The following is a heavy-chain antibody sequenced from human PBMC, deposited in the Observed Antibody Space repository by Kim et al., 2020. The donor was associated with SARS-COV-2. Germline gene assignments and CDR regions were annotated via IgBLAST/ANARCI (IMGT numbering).Heavy chain of an antibody. Sequence: GGSLRLSCAASGFTLSTYDMHWVRQVTGKGLEWVSVIGTGGDSYYADSVKGRFTISRENAKNSLYLQMDSLRVGDTAVYYCARDGGHVTPNWYLDLWGRGTLVTVSS. CDR3: ARDGGHVTPNWYLDL. V-gene: IGHV3-13*01. CDR1: GFTLSTYD. J-gene: IGHJ2*01. D-gene: IGHD3-16*01. CDR2: IGTGGDS.